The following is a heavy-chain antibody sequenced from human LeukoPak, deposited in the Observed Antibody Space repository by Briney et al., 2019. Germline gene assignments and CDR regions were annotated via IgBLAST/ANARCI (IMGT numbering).Heavy chain of an antibody. CDR2: IYSGGST. J-gene: IGHJ4*02. CDR3: ARDLLEWYFDY. CDR1: GLSFSSSA. Sequence: GGSLRLSCAASGLSFSSSAMSWVRQAPGKGLEWVSVIYSGGSTYYADSVKGRFTISRDYSKNTLYLQMNSLRAEDTAVYYCARDLLEWYFDYWGQGTLVTVSS. D-gene: IGHD3-3*01. V-gene: IGHV3-66*01.